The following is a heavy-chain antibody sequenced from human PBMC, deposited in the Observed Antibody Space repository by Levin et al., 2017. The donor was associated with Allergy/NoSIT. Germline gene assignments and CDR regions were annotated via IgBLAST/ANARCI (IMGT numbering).Heavy chain of an antibody. CDR1: GGSISSSNW. V-gene: IGHV4-4*02. CDR2: IYHSGST. CDR3: ARGRLGYCSGGSCYSDAFDS. J-gene: IGHJ3*02. D-gene: IGHD2-15*01. Sequence: SETLSLTCAVSGGSISSSNWWSWVRQPPGKGLEWIGEIYHSGSTNYNPSLKSRVTISVDKSKNQFSLKLSSVTAADTAVYYCARGRLGYCSGGSCYSDAFDSWGQGTMVTVSS.